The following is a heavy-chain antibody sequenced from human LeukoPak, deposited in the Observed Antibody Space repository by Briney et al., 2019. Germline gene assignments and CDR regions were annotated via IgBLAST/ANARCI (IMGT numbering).Heavy chain of an antibody. CDR2: INSDGSST. Sequence: GGSLRLSCAASGFTFSSYWMHWVRQAPGKGLVWVSRINSDGSSTSYADSVKGRFTISRDNAKNTLYLQMNSLRAEDTAVYYCARSDYQRYYHGMDVWGQGTTVTVSS. CDR1: GFTFSSYW. V-gene: IGHV3-74*01. D-gene: IGHD3-16*01. J-gene: IGHJ6*02. CDR3: ARSDYQRYYHGMDV.